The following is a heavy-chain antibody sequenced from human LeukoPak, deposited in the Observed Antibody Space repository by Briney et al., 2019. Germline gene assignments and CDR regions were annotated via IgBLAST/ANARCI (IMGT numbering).Heavy chain of an antibody. CDR2: INWNGGST. CDR3: ARSPVVVVAAPVHYYYMDV. J-gene: IGHJ6*03. CDR1: GFTFDDYG. D-gene: IGHD2-15*01. V-gene: IGHV3-20*04. Sequence: PGGSLRLSCAASGFTFDDYGMSWVRQAPGKGLEWVSGINWNGGSTGYADSVKGRFTISRDNAKNSLYLQMNSLRAEDTALYYCARSPVVVVAAPVHYYYMDVWGKGTTVTVSS.